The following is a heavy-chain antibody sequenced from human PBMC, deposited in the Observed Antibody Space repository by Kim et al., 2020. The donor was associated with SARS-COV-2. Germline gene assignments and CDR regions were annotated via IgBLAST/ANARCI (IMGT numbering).Heavy chain of an antibody. CDR3: ARGGGFDPLDY. Sequence: SETLSLTCTVSGGSISTGGYYWSWIRQHPGKGLEWIGHIYYSGSTSYYPSLKSRVTISRDSSKNQFSLNLTSVTAADTAVYYCARGGGFDPLDYWGQGTL. V-gene: IGHV4-31*03. D-gene: IGHD3-16*01. CDR2: IYYSGST. J-gene: IGHJ4*02. CDR1: GGSISTGGYY.